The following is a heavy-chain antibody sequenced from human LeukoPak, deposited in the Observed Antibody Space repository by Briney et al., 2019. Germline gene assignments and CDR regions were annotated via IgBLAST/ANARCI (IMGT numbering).Heavy chain of an antibody. CDR2: INHSGST. CDR3: ARGRRGSSGYYYDY. V-gene: IGHV4-34*01. D-gene: IGHD3-22*01. CDR1: GGSFSGYY. J-gene: IGHJ4*02. Sequence: SETLSLTCAVYGGSFSGYYWSWIRQPPGKGLEWIGEINHSGSTNYNPSLKSQVTISVDTSKNQFSLKLSSVTAADTAVYYCARGRRGSSGYYYDYWGQGTLVTVSS.